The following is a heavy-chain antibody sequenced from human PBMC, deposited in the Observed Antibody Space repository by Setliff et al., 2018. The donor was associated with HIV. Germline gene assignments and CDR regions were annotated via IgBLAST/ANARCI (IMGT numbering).Heavy chain of an antibody. V-gene: IGHV1-69*05. D-gene: IGHD2-8*01. Sequence: GASVKVSCKASGATFSNSALTWVRRAPGQGLEWMGGSIPLFKTVNYAQKFHGRLTISTDELMTTAYIELSSLKSEDTAVYYCASGSGYCRNGDCYIGVHKNPDKYFYDYWGQGTLVTVSS. J-gene: IGHJ4*02. CDR3: ASGSGYCRNGDCYIGVHKNPDKYFYDY. CDR2: SIPLFKTV. CDR1: GATFSNSA.